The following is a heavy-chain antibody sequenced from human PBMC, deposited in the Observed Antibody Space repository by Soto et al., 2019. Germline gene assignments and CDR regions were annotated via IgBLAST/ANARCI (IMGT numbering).Heavy chain of an antibody. V-gene: IGHV3-74*01. Sequence: PGGSLRLSCAASGFTFSTYWMHWVRQALGKGRVWVSRINSDGSSTSYADSVKGRFTISRDNAKNTLYLQMNSLRAEDTAVYYCARDRIGYSYAPRGVDPWGQGTLVTVSP. D-gene: IGHD5-18*01. J-gene: IGHJ5*02. CDR1: GFTFSTYW. CDR2: INSDGSST. CDR3: ARDRIGYSYAPRGVDP.